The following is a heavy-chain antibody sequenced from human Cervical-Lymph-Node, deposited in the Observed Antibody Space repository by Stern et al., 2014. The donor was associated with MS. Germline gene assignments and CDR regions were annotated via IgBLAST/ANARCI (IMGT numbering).Heavy chain of an antibody. CDR2: IYYSGST. J-gene: IGHJ4*02. CDR3: ARLGGWENFFDY. D-gene: IGHD6-19*01. V-gene: IGHV4-39*01. CDR1: GDSIRSSSYS. Sequence: QVQLQESGPGLVKPSETLSLTCTVSGDSIRSSSYSWGWIRQPPGKGLDWIGDIYYSGSTSYNPSLRRRVTISLDTSKTQFSMMLSSVTAADTAVYYCARLGGWENFFDYWGQGTLVTVSS.